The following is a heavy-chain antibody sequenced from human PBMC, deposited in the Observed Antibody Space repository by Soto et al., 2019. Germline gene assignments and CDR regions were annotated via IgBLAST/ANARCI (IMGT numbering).Heavy chain of an antibody. CDR1: GYTFTSYG. D-gene: IGHD3-3*01. Sequence: GASVKVSCKASGYTFTSYGISWVRQAPGQGLEWMGWISAYNGNTNYAQKVQGRVTMTTHTSTSTAYMELSSLRSEDTAVYYCARGPDIYDFLSGYYPNPNWFDSWGQGTLVTGSS. J-gene: IGHJ5*01. CDR3: ARGPDIYDFLSGYYPNPNWFDS. CDR2: ISAYNGNT. V-gene: IGHV1-18*01.